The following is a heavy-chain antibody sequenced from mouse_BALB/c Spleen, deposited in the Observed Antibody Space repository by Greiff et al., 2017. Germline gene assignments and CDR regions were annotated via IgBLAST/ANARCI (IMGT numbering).Heavy chain of an antibody. CDR2: ISYSGST. V-gene: IGHV3-2*02. J-gene: IGHJ2*01. CDR3: ASYYYGSRDYFDY. D-gene: IGHD1-1*01. CDR1: GYSITSDYA. Sequence: EVKLQESGPGLVKPSQSLSLTCTVTGYSITSDYAWNWIRQFPGNKLEWMGYISYSGSTSYNPSLKSRISITRDTSKNQFFLQLNSVTTEDTATYYCASYYYGSRDYFDYWGQGTTLTVSS.